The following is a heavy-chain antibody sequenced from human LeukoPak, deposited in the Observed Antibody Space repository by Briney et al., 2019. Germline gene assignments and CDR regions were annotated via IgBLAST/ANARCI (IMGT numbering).Heavy chain of an antibody. V-gene: IGHV1-18*01. CDR3: ARVGAVAGSWKRWFDP. CDR2: ISAYNGNT. CDR1: GYTFTRYG. D-gene: IGHD6-19*01. Sequence: GAAVKVSCKASGYTFTRYGISWVRQAPGQGLGWMGWISAYNGNTNYAQKLQGRVTMTTDTSTSTAYMELRRLRSDDTAVYYCARVGAVAGSWKRWFDPWGQGTLVTVSS. J-gene: IGHJ5*02.